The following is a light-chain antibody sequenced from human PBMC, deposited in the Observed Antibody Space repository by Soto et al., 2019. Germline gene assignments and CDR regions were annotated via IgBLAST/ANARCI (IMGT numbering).Light chain of an antibody. CDR2: GAF. CDR3: QQYGSSPIT. V-gene: IGKV3-20*01. J-gene: IGKJ5*01. CDR1: QFVSSN. Sequence: EIVMTQSPVTLSVSPGERATLSCRASQFVSSNLAWYQQKPGQAPRLLIYGAFSRATGIPDRFSGSGSGTDFTLTISRLEPEDFAVYYCQQYGSSPITFGQGTRLEIK.